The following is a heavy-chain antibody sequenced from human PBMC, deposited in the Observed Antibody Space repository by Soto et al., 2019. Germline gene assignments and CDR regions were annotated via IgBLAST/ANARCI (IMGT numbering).Heavy chain of an antibody. CDR2: IKPDGSDK. CDR1: GFTFHNYW. J-gene: IGHJ4*01. V-gene: IGHV3-7*01. D-gene: IGHD2-15*01. Sequence: PGGSLRLSCAASGFTFHNYWMGWVRQTPDKGLEWVANIKPDGSDKYYVDSVKGRFTISRDNAKNTVYLQMNSLRAEDTAMYYCARDGGSADIDFDYWGHGTLVTVSS. CDR3: ARDGGSADIDFDY.